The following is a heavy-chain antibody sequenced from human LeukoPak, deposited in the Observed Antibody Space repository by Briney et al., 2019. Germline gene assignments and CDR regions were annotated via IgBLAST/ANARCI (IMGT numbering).Heavy chain of an antibody. CDR2: IWYDGSNK. V-gene: IGHV3-33*06. D-gene: IGHD3-22*01. CDR3: AKEAYYDSSGSTFDY. J-gene: IGHJ4*02. CDR1: GFTFSSYG. Sequence: GSLRLSCAASGFTFSSYGMHWVRQAPGKGLEWVAVIWYDGSNKYYADSVKGRFTISRDNSKNTLYLQMNSLRAEDTDVYYCAKEAYYDSSGSTFDYWGQGTLVTVSS.